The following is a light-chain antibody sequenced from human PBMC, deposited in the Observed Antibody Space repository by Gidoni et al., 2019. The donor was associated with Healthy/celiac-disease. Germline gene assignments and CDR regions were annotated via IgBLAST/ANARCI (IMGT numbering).Light chain of an antibody. CDR3: QQYNNWPYT. CDR1: RGVRST. CDR2: GAS. V-gene: IGKV3-15*01. Sequence: PAPRSVAPGTGAPLSCGAGRGVRSTLAWSEQNPGQAPGLLIYGASTRATGIPARFSGSGSGTEFTLTISSLQSEDFAVYYCQQYNNWPYTFGQGTKLEIK. J-gene: IGKJ2*01.